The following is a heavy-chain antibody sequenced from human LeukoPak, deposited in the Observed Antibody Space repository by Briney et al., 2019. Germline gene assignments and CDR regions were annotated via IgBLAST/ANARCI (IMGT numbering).Heavy chain of an antibody. V-gene: IGHV3-23*01. J-gene: IGHJ3*02. CDR3: AKDYDFWSGYYYSDAFDI. D-gene: IGHD3-3*01. Sequence: GGSLRLSCAASGFTFSSYAMSWVRQAPGKGLEWVPAISGSGGSTYYADSVKGRFTISRDNSKNTLYLQMNSLRAEDTAVYYCAKDYDFWSGYYYSDAFDIWGQGTMVTVSS. CDR1: GFTFSSYA. CDR2: ISGSGGST.